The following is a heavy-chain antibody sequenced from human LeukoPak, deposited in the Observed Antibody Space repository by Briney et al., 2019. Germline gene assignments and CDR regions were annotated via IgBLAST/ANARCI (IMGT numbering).Heavy chain of an antibody. D-gene: IGHD6-13*01. CDR3: ARGEQQLGPLSAFDI. V-gene: IGHV1-46*03. J-gene: IGHJ3*02. Sequence: ASVKVSCKASGYTFTSYYMHWVRQAPGQGLEWMGIINPSGGSTSYAQKFQGRVTMTRDTSTSTVYMELSSLRSEDTAVYYCARGEQQLGPLSAFDIWGQGTMVTVPS. CDR1: GYTFTSYY. CDR2: INPSGGST.